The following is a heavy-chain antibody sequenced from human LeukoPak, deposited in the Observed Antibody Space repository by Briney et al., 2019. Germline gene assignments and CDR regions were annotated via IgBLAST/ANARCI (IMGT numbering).Heavy chain of an antibody. V-gene: IGHV1-2*02. D-gene: IGHD2-15*01. CDR3: ARGQYCSGGSCYRYYFDY. CDR2: INPNSGGT. J-gene: IGHJ4*02. CDR1: GYTFTGYY. Sequence: ASVKVSCKASGYTFTGYYMHWVRQAPGQGLEWMGWINPNSGGTNYAQKFQGRVTMTRDTSISTAYMELSRLRSDDTAVYYCARGQYCSGGSCYRYYFDYWGQGTLVTVSS.